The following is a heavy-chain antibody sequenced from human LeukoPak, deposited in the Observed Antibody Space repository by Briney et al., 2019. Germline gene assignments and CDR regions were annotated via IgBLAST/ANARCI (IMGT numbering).Heavy chain of an antibody. CDR1: GFTFSSYW. J-gene: IGHJ4*02. V-gene: IGHV3-7*01. CDR2: IKQDGSEK. CDR3: AREDNWALDY. D-gene: IGHD5-24*01. Sequence: GGSLRLSCAASGFTFSSYWMSWVRQAPGKGLEWVANIKQDGSEKHYVDSVKGRFTISRDNTKKSPYLQMNSLRAEDTAVYYCAREDNWALDYWGQGTLVTVSS.